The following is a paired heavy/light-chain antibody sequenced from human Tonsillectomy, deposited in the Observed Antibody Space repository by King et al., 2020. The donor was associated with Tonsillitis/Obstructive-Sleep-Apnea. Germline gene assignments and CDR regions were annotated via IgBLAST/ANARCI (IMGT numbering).Heavy chain of an antibody. Sequence: EVQLVQSGAEVKKPGESLKISCKGSGYRFSSYWIGWVRQMPGKGLEWMGIIYPADSNSRNSPSLQGQVTISADKSISTAYLQWSSLKASDTAMYYCARLGDCSSSRCFDGTFDIWGQGTVVTVSS. J-gene: IGHJ3*02. CDR2: IYPADSNS. CDR1: GYRFSSYW. CDR3: ARLGDCSSSRCFDGTFDI. D-gene: IGHD2-2*03. V-gene: IGHV5-51*01.
Light chain of an antibody. CDR2: EVS. V-gene: IGKV2D-29*01. CDR3: MQSIQLPWT. CDR1: QTLLHSDGKTY. Sequence: IVMTQTPLSLSVTPGQPASISCKSTQTLLHSDGKTYFYWYLQKPGQPPQLLIYEVSNRFSGVPDRFSGSGSGTDFTLKISRVEAEDVGVYYCMQSIQLPWTFGRGTKVEIK. J-gene: IGKJ1*01.